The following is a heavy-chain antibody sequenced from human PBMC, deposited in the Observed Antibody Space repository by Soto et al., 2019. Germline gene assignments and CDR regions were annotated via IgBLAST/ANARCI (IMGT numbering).Heavy chain of an antibody. CDR1: GYTFTSYG. D-gene: IGHD3-22*01. CDR2: ISAYNGNT. V-gene: IGHV1-18*01. J-gene: IGHJ4*02. Sequence: ASVKVSCKASGYTFTSYGISWVRQAPGQGLEWMGWISAYNGNTNYAQKLQGRVTMTTDTSTSTAYMELRSLRSDDTAVYYCARSPHYYYDSSGYYYFDYWGQGTLVTVSS. CDR3: ARSPHYYYDSSGYYYFDY.